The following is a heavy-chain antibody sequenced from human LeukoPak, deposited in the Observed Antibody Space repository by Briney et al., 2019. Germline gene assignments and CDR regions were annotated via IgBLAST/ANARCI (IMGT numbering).Heavy chain of an antibody. V-gene: IGHV3-7*01. D-gene: IGHD3-22*01. CDR3: ARGEGYYDSSGYYLPAFDI. CDR2: IKQDGSQK. Sequence: PGGSLRLSCAASGFTFSSYWMSWVRQAPGKGLEWVANIKQDGSQKYYVDSVKGRFTISRDNAKNSLYLQMNSLRAEDTAVYYCARGEGYYDSSGYYLPAFDIWGQGTMVTVSS. J-gene: IGHJ3*02. CDR1: GFTFSSYW.